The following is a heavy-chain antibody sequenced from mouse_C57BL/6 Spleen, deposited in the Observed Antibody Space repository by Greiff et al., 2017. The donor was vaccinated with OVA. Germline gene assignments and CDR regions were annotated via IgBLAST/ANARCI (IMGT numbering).Heavy chain of an antibody. CDR3: ARDTTVVEDYYAMDY. J-gene: IGHJ4*01. CDR2: INPGSGGT. D-gene: IGHD1-1*01. CDR1: GYAFTNYL. V-gene: IGHV1-54*01. Sequence: QVQLQQSGAELVRPGTSVKVSCKASGYAFTNYLIEWVKQRPGQGLEWIGVINPGSGGTNYNEKFKGKATLTADNSSSTAYMQLSSLTSEDSAVYFCARDTTVVEDYYAMDYWGQGTSVTVSS.